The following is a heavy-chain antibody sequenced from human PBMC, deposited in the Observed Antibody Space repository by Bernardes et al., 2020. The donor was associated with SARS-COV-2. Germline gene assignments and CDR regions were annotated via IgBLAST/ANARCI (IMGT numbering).Heavy chain of an antibody. CDR1: GFIFSDHY. V-gene: IGHV3-11*06. Sequence: GGSLILSCGASGFIFSDHYMAWIRQTPGKGLECISYISNWSTFTKYADSVKGRFTISRDNAKNSLYLQMNSLRAEDTAVYYCARVFGVAPLEFINYQYYGMDVWGQGTTVTVSS. D-gene: IGHD3-3*01. CDR3: ARVFGVAPLEFINYQYYGMDV. J-gene: IGHJ6*02. CDR2: ISNWSTFT.